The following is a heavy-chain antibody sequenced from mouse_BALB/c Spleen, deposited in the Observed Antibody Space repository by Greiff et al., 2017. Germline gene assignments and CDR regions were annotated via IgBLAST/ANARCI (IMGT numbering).Heavy chain of an antibody. Sequence: QVQLQQSGAELARPGASVKLSCKASGYTFTSYWMQWVKQRPGQGLEWIGAIYPGDGDTRYTQKFKGKATLTADKSSSTAYMRLSSLASEDSAVYYCARDYYGPPGYWGQGTTLTVSS. D-gene: IGHD1-2*01. CDR2: IYPGDGDT. CDR1: GYTFTSYW. J-gene: IGHJ2*01. CDR3: ARDYYGPPGY. V-gene: IGHV1-87*01.